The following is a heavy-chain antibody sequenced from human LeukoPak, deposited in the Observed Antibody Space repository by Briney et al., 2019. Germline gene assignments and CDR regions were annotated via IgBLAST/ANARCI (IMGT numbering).Heavy chain of an antibody. V-gene: IGHV5-51*01. CDR1: GYTFSNYW. D-gene: IGHD4-23*01. Sequence: GESLKISCKGSGYTFSNYWIGWVRQMPGKGMAWMGIIYPADSDTTYSPSFRGQVTISADKSINSAYLQWSSLKASDTAMYYCARRPPTVVTLSRDALHIWGQGTMVTVSS. CDR2: IYPADSDT. J-gene: IGHJ3*02. CDR3: ARRPPTVVTLSRDALHI.